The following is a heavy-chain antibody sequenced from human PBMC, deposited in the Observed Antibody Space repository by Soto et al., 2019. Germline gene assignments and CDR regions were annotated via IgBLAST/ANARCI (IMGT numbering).Heavy chain of an antibody. Sequence: HEHLVQSGAEVKRPGASLKVSCKASGYSFTGYYIHWVRQAPGQGLEWMGWINPDSGATNYAQNFQGRGNLTNEPAIRPGSIDPTSLTSDDTAVYYCARGDYGTGGYPFPYFDYWGQGTLVIVSS. D-gene: IGHD2-8*02. CDR2: INPDSGAT. J-gene: IGHJ4*02. CDR3: ARGDYGTGGYPFPYFDY. V-gene: IGHV1-2*02. CDR1: GYSFTGYY.